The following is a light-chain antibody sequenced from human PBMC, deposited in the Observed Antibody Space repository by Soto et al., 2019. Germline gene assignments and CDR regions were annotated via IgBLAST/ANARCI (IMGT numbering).Light chain of an antibody. CDR1: SSDVGGYNY. V-gene: IGLV2-14*01. J-gene: IGLJ2*01. Sequence: QSALTQPASVSGSPGQSITISCTGTSSDVGGYNYVSWYQQNPGKAPKLMIYDVSNRPSGVSNRFSGSKSGNTASLTISGLQAEDEADYYCSSYTSSSTIVVFGVGTKLTVL. CDR2: DVS. CDR3: SSYTSSSTIVV.